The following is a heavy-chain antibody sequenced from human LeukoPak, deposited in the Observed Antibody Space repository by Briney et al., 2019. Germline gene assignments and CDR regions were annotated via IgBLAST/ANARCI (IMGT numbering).Heavy chain of an antibody. CDR3: AREDSSEEGNNWFDP. J-gene: IGHJ5*02. CDR2: IYTSGST. Sequence: SETLSLTCTVSGGSISSYYWSWIRQPAGKGLEWIGRIYTSGSTNYNPSLKSRVTMSVDTYKNQFSLKLSSVTAADTAVHYCAREDSSEEGNNWFDPWGQGTLVNVSS. V-gene: IGHV4-4*07. D-gene: IGHD6-19*01. CDR1: GGSISSYY.